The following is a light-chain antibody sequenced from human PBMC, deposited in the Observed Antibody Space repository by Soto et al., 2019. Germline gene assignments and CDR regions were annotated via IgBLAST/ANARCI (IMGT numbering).Light chain of an antibody. J-gene: IGKJ1*01. CDR2: ATS. V-gene: IGKV1-39*01. CDR3: QQSYSTPPGT. CDR1: QSISRF. Sequence: DIQMTHSPSSLSASVGDRVTITCLASQSISRFLNWYQQKPGKAPKLLIYATSSLQSGVPSRFSGSGSGTDFTLTISSLQPEDFATYYCQQSYSTPPGTFGQGTKVDIK.